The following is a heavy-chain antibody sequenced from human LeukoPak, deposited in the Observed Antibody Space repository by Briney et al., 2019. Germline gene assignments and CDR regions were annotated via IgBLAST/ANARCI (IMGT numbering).Heavy chain of an antibody. CDR1: GGSISSYY. CDR2: IYYSGST. Sequence: PSETLSLTCTVSGGSISSYYWSWIRQPPGKGLEWIGYIYYSGSTNYNPSLKSRVTISVDTSKNQFSLKLSSVTAAGTAVYYCARDSVGAMGYWGQGTLVTVSS. V-gene: IGHV4-59*01. D-gene: IGHD1-26*01. CDR3: ARDSVGAMGY. J-gene: IGHJ4*02.